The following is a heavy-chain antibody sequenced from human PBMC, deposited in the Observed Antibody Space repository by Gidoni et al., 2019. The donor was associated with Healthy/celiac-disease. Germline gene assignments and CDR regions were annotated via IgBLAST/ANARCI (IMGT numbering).Heavy chain of an antibody. CDR1: GVTFSSYA. Sequence: EVQLLESGGGLVQPGGSLRLSCAASGVTFSSYAMSWVRQAPGKGMEWVSAISGSGGSPYYADSVKGRFTISRDNSKNTLYLQMNSLRAEDTAVYYCAKTVDFWSGYYSYYFDYWGQGTLVTVSS. V-gene: IGHV3-23*01. J-gene: IGHJ4*02. CDR2: ISGSGGSP. CDR3: AKTVDFWSGYYSYYFDY. D-gene: IGHD3-3*01.